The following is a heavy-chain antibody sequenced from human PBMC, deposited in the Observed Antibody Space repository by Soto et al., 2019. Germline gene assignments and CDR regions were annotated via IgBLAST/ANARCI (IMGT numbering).Heavy chain of an antibody. CDR2: ISGSGGST. V-gene: IGHV3-23*01. Sequence: EVQLLESGGGLVQPGGSLRLSCAASGFTFSSYAMSWVRQAPGKGLEWVSAISGSGGSTYYADPVKGRFTISRDNSKNTLYLQMNSLRAEDTAVYYCATWAHKRGAFDIWGQGTMVTVSS. D-gene: IGHD1-1*01. CDR1: GFTFSSYA. CDR3: ATWAHKRGAFDI. J-gene: IGHJ3*02.